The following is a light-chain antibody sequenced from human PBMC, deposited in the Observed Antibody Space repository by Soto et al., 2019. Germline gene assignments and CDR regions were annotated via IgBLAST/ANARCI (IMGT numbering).Light chain of an antibody. V-gene: IGKV4-1*01. CDR1: QSLFHSYNNKNC. CDR3: QQYSTTPYT. J-gene: IGKJ3*01. Sequence: DIVMTQSPDSLGVSLGERATINCKSNQSLFHSYNNKNCLAWYQQKPGQPPKLLIYWASSRASGVPDRFSGSGSETDFTLTISSLQAEDVAVYFCQQYSTTPYTFGPGTKVDIK. CDR2: WAS.